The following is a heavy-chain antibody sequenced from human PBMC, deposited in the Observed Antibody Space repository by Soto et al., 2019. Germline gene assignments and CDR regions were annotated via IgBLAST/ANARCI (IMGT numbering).Heavy chain of an antibody. CDR1: GFTFSSYS. Sequence: GGSLRLSCAASGFTFSSYSMNWVRQAPGKGLEWVSYISSSSTIYYADSVKGRFTISRDNAKNSLYLQMNSLRDEDTAVYYCARDFPTGAGTGYYGMDVWGQGTTVTVSS. CDR2: ISSSSTI. V-gene: IGHV3-48*02. J-gene: IGHJ6*02. CDR3: ARDFPTGAGTGYYGMDV. D-gene: IGHD6-19*01.